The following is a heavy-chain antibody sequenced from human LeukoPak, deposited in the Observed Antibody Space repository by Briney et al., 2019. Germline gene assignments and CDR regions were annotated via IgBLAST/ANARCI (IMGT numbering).Heavy chain of an antibody. V-gene: IGHV3-23*01. CDR1: GFTFSSYA. Sequence: GESLRLSCAASGFTFSSYAMSWVRQAPGKGLEWVSAISGSGGSTYYADSVKGRFTISRDNSKNTLYLQMNSLRAEDTAVYYCAKDTVWFGESSDAFDIWGQGTMVTVSS. CDR3: AKDTVWFGESSDAFDI. CDR2: ISGSGGST. J-gene: IGHJ3*02. D-gene: IGHD3-10*01.